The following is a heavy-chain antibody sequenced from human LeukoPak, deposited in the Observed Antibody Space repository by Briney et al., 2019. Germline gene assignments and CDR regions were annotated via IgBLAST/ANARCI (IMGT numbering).Heavy chain of an antibody. CDR1: GFSLSTSGVG. V-gene: IGHV2-5*02. Sequence: SGPTLVNPTQTLTLTCTFSGFSLSTSGVGVGWIRQPPGKALEWLALIYWDDDKRYSPSLKRRLTITKDPSKNQVVLTMTNMDPVDTATYYCARMSPTIFEVEGQDAFDIWGQGTMVTVSS. CDR3: ARMSPTIFEVEGQDAFDI. J-gene: IGHJ3*02. D-gene: IGHD3-3*01. CDR2: IYWDDDK.